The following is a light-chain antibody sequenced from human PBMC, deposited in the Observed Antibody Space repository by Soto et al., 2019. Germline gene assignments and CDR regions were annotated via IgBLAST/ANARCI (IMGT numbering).Light chain of an antibody. J-gene: IGLJ1*01. CDR2: EIT. CDR1: SSDIGGYNF. Sequence: QSALTQPPSASGSPGQSVTISCTGTSSDIGGYNFVSGYQHHPDKAPKLMIYEITKRPSGVPARFSGSKSDNTASLTVSGLQAEDEADYYCSSYAGSNNYVFGTGTKLTVL. CDR3: SSYAGSNNYV. V-gene: IGLV2-8*01.